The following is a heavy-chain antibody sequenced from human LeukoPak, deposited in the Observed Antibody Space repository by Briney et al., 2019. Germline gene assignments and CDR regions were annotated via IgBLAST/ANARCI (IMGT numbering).Heavy chain of an antibody. D-gene: IGHD1-26*01. CDR1: GYTLTELS. Sequence: GASVKVSCKVSGYTLTELSMHWVRQAPGKGHEWRGGFAPEDGETIYAQKFQGRVTMTEDTSTDTAYMELSSLRSEDTAVYYCATDRRGELPLIYWGQGTLVTVSS. CDR2: FAPEDGET. J-gene: IGHJ4*02. CDR3: ATDRRGELPLIY. V-gene: IGHV1-24*01.